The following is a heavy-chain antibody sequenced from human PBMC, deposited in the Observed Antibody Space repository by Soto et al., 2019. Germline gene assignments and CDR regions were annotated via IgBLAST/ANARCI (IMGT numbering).Heavy chain of an antibody. V-gene: IGHV4-4*02. CDR3: ASRDPGTSVDY. J-gene: IGHJ4*02. CDR2: IYRTGST. D-gene: IGHD1-7*01. Sequence: PSETLSLTCAVSGGSFTSNNWWTWVRQPPGQGLEWIGEIYRTGSTNYNPYLKSRVTISLDKSEKQISLKVTSLTAADTAVYYCASRDPGTSVDYWGQGTLVTVSS. CDR1: GGSFTSNNW.